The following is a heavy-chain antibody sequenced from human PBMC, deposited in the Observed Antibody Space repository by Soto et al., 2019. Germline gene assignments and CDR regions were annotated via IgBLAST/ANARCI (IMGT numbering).Heavy chain of an antibody. CDR1: GFTFTKYS. J-gene: IGHJ4*02. Sequence: GGSLRLSCVTSGFTFTKYSMNWVRQAAGKWLEWVSYISYSGETKYYADSLKGRYAISRDDAKNSVYLQMNSLRDEDTAFYYCVRGVVVVVGSTAENFDHWGQGTLVTVSS. CDR3: VRGVVVVVGSTAENFDH. CDR2: ISYSGETK. V-gene: IGHV3-48*02. D-gene: IGHD2-15*01.